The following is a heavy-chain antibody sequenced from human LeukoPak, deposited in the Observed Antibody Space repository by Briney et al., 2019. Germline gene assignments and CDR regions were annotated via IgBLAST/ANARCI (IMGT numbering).Heavy chain of an antibody. Sequence: SQTLSLTCTVSGGSISSGGYYWSWIRQHPGKGLEWIGYIYYSGSTYYNPSLKSRVTISVDTSKNQFSLKLSSVTAADTAVYYCARDGSSDCSGGSCNDAFDIWGQGTMVTVSS. V-gene: IGHV4-31*03. D-gene: IGHD2-15*01. CDR3: ARDGSSDCSGGSCNDAFDI. J-gene: IGHJ3*02. CDR1: GGSISSGGYY. CDR2: IYYSGST.